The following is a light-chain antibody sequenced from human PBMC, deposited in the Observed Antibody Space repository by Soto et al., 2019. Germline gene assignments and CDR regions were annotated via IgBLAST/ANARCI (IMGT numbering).Light chain of an antibody. Sequence: DIQMTPSPSTLSASVGDRVTITCRASESISNFLAWYQQKPGKAPNLLIYKASSLESGVPSRFSGSGSGTEFTLTISSLQPDDFATYYCQPYNSYSRTFGQGTKVDIK. V-gene: IGKV1-5*03. CDR3: QPYNSYSRT. J-gene: IGKJ1*01. CDR2: KAS. CDR1: ESISNF.